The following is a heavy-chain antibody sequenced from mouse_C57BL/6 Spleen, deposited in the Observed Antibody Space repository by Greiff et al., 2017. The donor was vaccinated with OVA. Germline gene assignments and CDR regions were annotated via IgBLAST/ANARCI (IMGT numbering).Heavy chain of an antibody. CDR1: GYTFTSYW. D-gene: IGHD1-1*01. J-gene: IGHJ2*01. CDR3: ARGTVWVYYFDY. CDR2: IDPSDSYT. Sequence: VQLQQPGAELVKPGASVKLSCKASGYTFTSYWMQWVKQRPGQGLEWIGEIDPSDSYTNYNQKFKGKATLTVDTSSSTAYMQLSSLTSEDSAVYYCARGTVWVYYFDYWGQGTTLTVSS. V-gene: IGHV1-50*01.